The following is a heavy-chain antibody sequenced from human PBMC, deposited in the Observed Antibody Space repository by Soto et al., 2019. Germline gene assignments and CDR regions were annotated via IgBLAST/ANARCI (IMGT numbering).Heavy chain of an antibody. CDR3: ARGRERYVSCVSVAGYLPKIRPPDY. CDR2: INHSGST. D-gene: IGHD6-19*01. CDR1: GGSFRGYY. Sequence: PSETLSLTCAVYGGSFRGYYWSWIRQPPGKGLEWIGEINHSGSTNYNPSLKSRVTISVDTSKNQFSLKLSSVTAADTAVYYCARGRERYVSCVSVAGYLPKIRPPDYWGQGTLVTVSS. J-gene: IGHJ4*02. V-gene: IGHV4-34*01.